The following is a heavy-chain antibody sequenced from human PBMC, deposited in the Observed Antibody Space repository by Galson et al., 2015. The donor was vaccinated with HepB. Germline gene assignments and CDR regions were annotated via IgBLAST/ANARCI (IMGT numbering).Heavy chain of an antibody. CDR3: AKVAVVVTTIPYYFDY. CDR2: MSGTGGTT. Sequence: SLRLSCATFGFTFSRYAMSWVRQAPGKGLVWVSGMSGTGGTTFYSDSVKGRFTISRDNSKNTLYLQMNSLRVEDTAVYYCAKVAVVVTTIPYYFDYWGQGTQVTVSS. CDR1: GFTFSRYA. D-gene: IGHD2-21*02. V-gene: IGHV3-23*01. J-gene: IGHJ4*02.